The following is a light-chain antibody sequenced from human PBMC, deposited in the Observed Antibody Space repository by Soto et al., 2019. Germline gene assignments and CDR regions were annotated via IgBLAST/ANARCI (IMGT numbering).Light chain of an antibody. CDR2: RNN. J-gene: IGLJ2*01. V-gene: IGLV1-47*01. CDR3: AAWDDSLSGVV. Sequence: QSVLTQPPSASGTHGQRVTISCSGSSSNIGSNFIYWYQQLPGTAPKLLIYRNNERPLGVPDRFSGSKSGTSASLAISGLRSEDEADYHCAAWDDSLSGVVFGGGTKLTVL. CDR1: SSNIGSNF.